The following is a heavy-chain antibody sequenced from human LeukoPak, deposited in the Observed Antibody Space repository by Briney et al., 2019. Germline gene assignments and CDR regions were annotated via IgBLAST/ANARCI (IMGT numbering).Heavy chain of an antibody. CDR3: ARTRGTLNWFDP. CDR2: MNPNSGNT. Sequence: ASVEVSCKPSGYTFSSYDINGVRQATGQGLDWMGWMNPNSGNTGYAQKFQGRVTMTRNTSISTAYMELSSLRSEDTAVYYCARTRGTLNWFDPWGQGTLVTVSS. CDR1: GYTFSSYD. J-gene: IGHJ5*02. D-gene: IGHD1-1*01. V-gene: IGHV1-8*01.